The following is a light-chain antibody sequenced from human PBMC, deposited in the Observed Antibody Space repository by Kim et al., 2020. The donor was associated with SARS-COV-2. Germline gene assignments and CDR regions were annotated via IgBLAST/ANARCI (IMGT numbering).Light chain of an antibody. CDR3: QQYNEWPLT. CDR2: GAS. J-gene: IGKJ1*01. CDR1: QSVRSH. Sequence: EEVMTQSPATLSVSPGERVTLSCRASQSVRSHLAWYQQKPGQAPRLLIYGASTRATGIPARFSGSGSGTEFTLTIRSLQSEDFAAYYCQQYNEWPLTFGQGTKVDIK. V-gene: IGKV3-15*01.